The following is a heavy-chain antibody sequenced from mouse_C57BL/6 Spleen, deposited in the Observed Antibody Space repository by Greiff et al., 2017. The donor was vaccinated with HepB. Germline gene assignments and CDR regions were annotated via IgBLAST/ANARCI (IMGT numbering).Heavy chain of an antibody. D-gene: IGHD4-1*01. CDR1: GYAFSSSW. J-gene: IGHJ4*01. V-gene: IGHV1-82*01. CDR2: IYPGDGDT. CDR3: ARQGTGTTMDY. Sequence: VQLKESGPELVKPGASVKISCKASGYAFSSSWMNWVKQRPGKGLEWIGRIYPGDGDTNYNGKFKGKATLTADKSSSTAYMQLSSLTSEDSAVYFCARQGTGTTMDYWGQGTSVTVSS.